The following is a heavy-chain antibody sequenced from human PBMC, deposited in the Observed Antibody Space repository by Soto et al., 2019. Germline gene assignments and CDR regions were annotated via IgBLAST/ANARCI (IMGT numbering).Heavy chain of an antibody. CDR1: DFDFSIYG. CDR2: SSYDGRET. J-gene: IGHJ4*02. V-gene: IGHV3-30*03. D-gene: IGHD3-10*01. CDR3: ARDSGWPILNFDN. Sequence: GGSLRLSCAASDFDFSIYGIHWVRQAPGKGLEWVAASSYDGRETFYADSAKGRFTVSKEMSKNTAFLQMNALRHEDTAVYFCARDSGWPILNFDNWGQGTPVTVSS.